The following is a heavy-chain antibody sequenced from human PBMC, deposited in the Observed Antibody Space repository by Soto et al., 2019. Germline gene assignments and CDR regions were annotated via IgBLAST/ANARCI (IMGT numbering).Heavy chain of an antibody. D-gene: IGHD3-16*01. J-gene: IGHJ3*02. Sequence: ASVKVSCKASGYTFTSYDINWVRQATGQGLEWMGWMNPNSGNTGYAQKFQGKVTMTRNTSISTAYMELSSLRSEDTAVYYCARGSQTYYDYVWGSYNAFDIRGQGTMVTVSS. CDR3: ARGSQTYYDYVWGSYNAFDI. CDR1: GYTFTSYD. V-gene: IGHV1-8*01. CDR2: MNPNSGNT.